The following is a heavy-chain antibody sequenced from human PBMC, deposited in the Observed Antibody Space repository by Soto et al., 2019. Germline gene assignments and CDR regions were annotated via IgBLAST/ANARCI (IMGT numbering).Heavy chain of an antibody. D-gene: IGHD4-17*01. J-gene: IGHJ4*02. Sequence: QVQLQQWGAGLLKPSETLSLTCAVYGGSFSGYYWSWMRQPPGKGLEWIGEINHSGSTNYNPSLKSRVTISVDTSKNQFSLKLSSVTAADTAVYYCARGLSFSDAVTTFSRPVFDYWGQGTLVTVSS. CDR2: INHSGST. V-gene: IGHV4-34*01. CDR3: ARGLSFSDAVTTFSRPVFDY. CDR1: GGSFSGYY.